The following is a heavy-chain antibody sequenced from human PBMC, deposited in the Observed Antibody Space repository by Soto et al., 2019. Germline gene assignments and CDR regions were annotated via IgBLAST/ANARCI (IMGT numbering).Heavy chain of an antibody. CDR3: ARGNTVNIDY. J-gene: IGHJ4*02. D-gene: IGHD4-17*01. V-gene: IGHV4-31*03. CDR1: GGSISSGGYY. CDR2: IYYGGST. Sequence: PSETLSLTCTVSGGSISSGGYYWSWIRQHPGKGLEWIGYIYYGGSTYYNPSLKSRVTISVDTSKNQFSLKLSSVTAADTAVYYCARGNTVNIDYWGQGTLVTVSS.